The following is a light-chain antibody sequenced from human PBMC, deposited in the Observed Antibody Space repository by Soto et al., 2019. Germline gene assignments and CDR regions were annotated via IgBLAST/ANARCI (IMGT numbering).Light chain of an antibody. CDR2: ETS. V-gene: IGKV1-9*01. J-gene: IGKJ4*02. CDR1: HDIRSH. Sequence: DIQVTQSPSFLSASVGDIVTITCRATHDIRSHLAWYQQKPGRDPKLLISETSTLQSGVPSRLSGSGCGPEFALTVPSLPPEDFATYYCQQVNATPVTFGGGTKVPIK. CDR3: QQVNATPVT.